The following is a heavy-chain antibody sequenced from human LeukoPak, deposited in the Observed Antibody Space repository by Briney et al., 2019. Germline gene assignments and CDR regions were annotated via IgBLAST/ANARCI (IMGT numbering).Heavy chain of an antibody. CDR3: ARGVEVVAADNNWFDP. J-gene: IGHJ5*02. CDR2: ISSSGSTI. V-gene: IGHV3-48*03. CDR1: GFTFSSYE. Sequence: GGSLRLSCAASGFTFSSYEMNWVRQAPGKGLEWVSYISSSGSTIYYADSVKGRFTVSRDNAQNSVYLQMNSLRAEDTAVYYCARGVEVVAADNNWFDPWGQGTLVTVSS. D-gene: IGHD2-2*01.